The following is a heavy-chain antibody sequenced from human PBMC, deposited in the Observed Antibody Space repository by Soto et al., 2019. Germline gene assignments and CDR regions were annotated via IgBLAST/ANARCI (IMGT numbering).Heavy chain of an antibody. CDR3: AISEYASGYYYGMDV. V-gene: IGHV4-34*01. D-gene: IGHD3-10*01. CDR2: INHSGST. CDR1: GGSFSGYY. Sequence: SETLSLTCAVYGGSFSGYYWSWIRQPPGKGLEWIGEINHSGSTNYNPSLKSRVTISVDTSKNQFSLKLSSVAAAVTAVYYCAISEYASGYYYGMDVWGQGTTVTVSS. J-gene: IGHJ6*02.